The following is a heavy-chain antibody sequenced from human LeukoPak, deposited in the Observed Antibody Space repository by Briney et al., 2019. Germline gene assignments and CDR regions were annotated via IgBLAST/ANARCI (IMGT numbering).Heavy chain of an antibody. CDR3: ARGGSGSYSLDY. CDR1: GYTFSNYD. D-gene: IGHD1-26*01. Sequence: GASVKVSCKASGYTFSNYDINWVRQATGQGLEWMGWMNPSSGNTGYAQKFQGRVTITRNTSINTAYMELSSLRSEDTAVYYCARGGSGSYSLDYWGQGTLVTVSS. CDR2: MNPSSGNT. V-gene: IGHV1-8*03. J-gene: IGHJ4*02.